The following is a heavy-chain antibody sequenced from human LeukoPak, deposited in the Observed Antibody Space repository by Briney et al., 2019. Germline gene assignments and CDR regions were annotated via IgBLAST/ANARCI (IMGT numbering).Heavy chain of an antibody. CDR3: ARDLPGGSTNFDH. Sequence: ASVKVSCKASGYTFASNGISWLRQAPGQGLAWMGWIGAYNGHTKYAQKVQDRVTMTTDASTSTAYMELRSLRSDDTAVYYCARDLPGGSTNFDHWGQGTLVTVSS. CDR2: IGAYNGHT. D-gene: IGHD2-2*01. J-gene: IGHJ4*02. V-gene: IGHV1-18*01. CDR1: GYTFASNG.